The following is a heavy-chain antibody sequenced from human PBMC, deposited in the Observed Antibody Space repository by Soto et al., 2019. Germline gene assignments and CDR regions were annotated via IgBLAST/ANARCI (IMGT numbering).Heavy chain of an antibody. V-gene: IGHV3-33*01. J-gene: IGHJ6*02. D-gene: IGHD3-10*01. CDR1: GFTFSSYG. CDR3: ARDEGLGVNYYYYGMDV. Sequence: QVQLVESGGGVVQPGRSLRLSCAASGFTFSSYGMHWVRQAPGKGLEWVAVIWYDGSNKYYADSVKGRFTISRDNSKNVLYLQMNSLRAEDTAVYYCARDEGLGVNYYYYGMDVWGQGTTVTVSS. CDR2: IWYDGSNK.